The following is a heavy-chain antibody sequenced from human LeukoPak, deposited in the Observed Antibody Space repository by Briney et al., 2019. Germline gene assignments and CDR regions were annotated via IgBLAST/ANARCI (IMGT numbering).Heavy chain of an antibody. CDR3: ARDGPQLSSSWTNWFDP. CDR1: GYSISSGYY. Sequence: SETLSLTCTVSGYSISSGYYWGWIRQPPGKGLEWIGSIYHSGSTYYNPSLKSRVTISVDTSKNQFSLKLSSVTAADTAVYYCARDGPQLSSSWTNWFDPWGQGTLVTVSS. CDR2: IYHSGST. V-gene: IGHV4-38-2*02. J-gene: IGHJ5*02. D-gene: IGHD6-13*01.